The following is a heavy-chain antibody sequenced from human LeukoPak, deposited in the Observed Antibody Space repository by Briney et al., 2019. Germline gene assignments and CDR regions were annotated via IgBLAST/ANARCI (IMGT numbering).Heavy chain of an antibody. D-gene: IGHD2-2*01. CDR1: GFTFSSYA. J-gene: IGHJ4*02. CDR2: ISGSGRST. V-gene: IGHV3-23*01. Sequence: GGSLRLSCAASGFTFSSYAMSWVRQAPGKGLEWVSAISGSGRSTYYADSVKGRFTISRDNSKNTLYLQMNSLRAEDTAVYYCAKSGPYCSSTSCNYFDYWGQGTLVTVSS. CDR3: AKSGPYCSSTSCNYFDY.